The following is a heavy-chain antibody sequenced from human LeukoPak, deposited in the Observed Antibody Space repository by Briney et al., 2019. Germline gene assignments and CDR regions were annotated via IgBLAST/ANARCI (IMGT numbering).Heavy chain of an antibody. CDR2: IIPGGGTT. V-gene: IGHV1-46*01. D-gene: IGHD3-16*02. Sequence: ASVTVSCKASGYNFINYFIHFVRQAPGQGLEWMGAIIPGGGTTAYSQKFQGRLTLTRDTSTSTVYMEVNSLRSEDTAFYYCAREGPPGSHSFYFDFWGQGTLVTVSS. J-gene: IGHJ4*02. CDR1: GYNFINYF. CDR3: AREGPPGSHSFYFDF.